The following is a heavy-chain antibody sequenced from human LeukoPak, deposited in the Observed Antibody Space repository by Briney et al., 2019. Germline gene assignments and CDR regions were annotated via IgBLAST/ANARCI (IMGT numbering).Heavy chain of an antibody. CDR3: ARRPAGAFDI. V-gene: IGHV4-61*05. CDR1: GGSISSSSYY. J-gene: IGHJ3*02. D-gene: IGHD1-14*01. CDR2: IYYSGST. Sequence: SETLSLTCTVSGGSISSSSYYWGWIRQPPGKGLEWIGYIYYSGSTNYNPSLKSRVTISVDTSKNQFSLKLSSVTAADTAVYYCARRPAGAFDIWGQGTMVTVSS.